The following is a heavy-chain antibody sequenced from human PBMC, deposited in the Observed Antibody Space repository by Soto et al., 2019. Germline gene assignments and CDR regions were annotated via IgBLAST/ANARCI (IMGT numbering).Heavy chain of an antibody. CDR1: GGTLSSYA. V-gene: IGHV1-69*13. D-gene: IGHD4-17*01. CDR2: IIPIFGTA. J-gene: IGHJ5*02. Sequence: SVKVSCKASGGTLSSYAISWVRQAPGQGLEWMGGIIPIFGTANYAQKFQGRVTITADESTSTAYMELSSLRSEDTAVYYCARYATVTTNRGWFDPWGQGTLVTVSS. CDR3: ARYATVTTNRGWFDP.